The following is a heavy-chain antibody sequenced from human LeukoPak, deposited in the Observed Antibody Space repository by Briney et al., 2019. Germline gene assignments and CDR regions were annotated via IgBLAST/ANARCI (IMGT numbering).Heavy chain of an antibody. J-gene: IGHJ3*02. Sequence: GSLRLSCAASGFTVSSNYMSWVRQAPGKGLEWIGSIYYRGNTHYNPSLESRVTISLDTSKNQYSLRVSSVTAADTAVYYCARGHLITIFGVVIISQTHDAFDIWGQGTMVTVSS. CDR2: IYYRGNT. D-gene: IGHD3-3*01. CDR3: ARGHLITIFGVVIISQTHDAFDI. V-gene: IGHV4-39*07. CDR1: GFTVSSNY.